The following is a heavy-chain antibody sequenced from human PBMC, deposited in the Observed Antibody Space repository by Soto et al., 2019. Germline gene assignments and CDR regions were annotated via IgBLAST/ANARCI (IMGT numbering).Heavy chain of an antibody. D-gene: IGHD6-13*01. CDR3: TREGGGIAAAVAGNDAFDI. CDR2: INPNSGDP. J-gene: IGHJ3*02. V-gene: IGHV1-2*02. CDR1: GYTLSDYY. Sequence: QVQLVQSGAEVKKPGASVTVSCKASGYTLSDYYIQWVRQAPGQGLEWMGWINPNSGDPNYAQKCEGGSTRGRDTPINTAQREWGGRRSEDAAVYYCTREGGGIAAAVAGNDAFDIVGKGTKVPVSS.